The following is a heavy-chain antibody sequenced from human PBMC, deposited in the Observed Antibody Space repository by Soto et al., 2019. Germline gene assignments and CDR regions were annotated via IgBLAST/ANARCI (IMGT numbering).Heavy chain of an antibody. CDR2: IYYSGST. CDR3: ARHALISSWTPNWFDP. CDR1: GGSISSSSYY. D-gene: IGHD6-13*01. V-gene: IGHV4-39*01. J-gene: IGHJ5*02. Sequence: SETLSLTCTVSGGSISSSSYYWGWIRQPPGKGLEWIGSIYYSGSTYYNPSLKSRVTISVDTSKNQFSLKLSSVTAADTAVYYCARHALISSWTPNWFDPWGQGTLVTVSS.